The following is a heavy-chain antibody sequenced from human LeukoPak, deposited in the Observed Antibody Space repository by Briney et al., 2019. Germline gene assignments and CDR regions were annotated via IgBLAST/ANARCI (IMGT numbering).Heavy chain of an antibody. CDR1: GFTFSRHW. CDR3: ARLSKVDYGDEVGSYRQFDL. J-gene: IGHJ2*01. Sequence: GGSLRLSCEASGFTFSRHWMSWVRQAPGKGLEWVAHIKQDGSEKFYVDSVKGRFTISRDNAKNSLYLQMNSLRAEDTTVYYCARLSKVDYGDEVGSYRQFDLWGRGALVTVSS. CDR2: IKQDGSEK. V-gene: IGHV3-7*01. D-gene: IGHD4-17*01.